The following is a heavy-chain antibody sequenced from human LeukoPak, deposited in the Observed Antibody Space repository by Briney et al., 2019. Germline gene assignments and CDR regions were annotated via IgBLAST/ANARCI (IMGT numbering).Heavy chain of an antibody. V-gene: IGHV3-20*04. D-gene: IGHD2-2*01. CDR3: ARDIVVVPDEYYFDY. CDR1: GFTFDDYG. J-gene: IGHJ4*02. Sequence: GGSLRLFCAASGFTFDDYGMSWVRQAPGKGLEWVSGINWNGGSTGYADSVKGRFTISRDNAKNSLYLQMNSLRAEDTALYYCARDIVVVPDEYYFDYWGQGTRVTVSS. CDR2: INWNGGST.